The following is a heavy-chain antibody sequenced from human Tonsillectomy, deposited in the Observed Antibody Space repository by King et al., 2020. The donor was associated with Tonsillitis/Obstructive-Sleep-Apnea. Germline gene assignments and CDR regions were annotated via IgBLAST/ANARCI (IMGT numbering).Heavy chain of an antibody. V-gene: IGHV6-1*01. J-gene: IGHJ4*02. CDR2: TYYRSKWYN. CDR3: VRGRPFDY. Sequence: VQLQQSGPGLVKPSQTLSLTCSISGDSVSSDTTSWNCIRQSPSRGLEWLGRTYYRSKWYNDYAVSVKSRITINPDTSKNQFSLQLNSVTPEDTAVYFCVRGRPFDYWGQGTLVTVSS. CDR1: GDSVSSDTTS.